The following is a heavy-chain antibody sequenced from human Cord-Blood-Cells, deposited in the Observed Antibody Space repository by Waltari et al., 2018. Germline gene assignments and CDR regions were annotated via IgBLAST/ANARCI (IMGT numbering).Heavy chain of an antibody. D-gene: IGHD6-6*01. CDR2: TDHIGRT. V-gene: IGHV4-38-2*02. CDR1: GYFLTTGYY. CDR3: ARGEADGSSSWYFDL. J-gene: IGHJ2*01. Sequence: QVQLQHSGPGLVKPSETLSLTCTVSGYFLTTGYYWSRIRQAPVNGLEWIGSTDHIGRTYYDPAPTSRVTIAVDPSKNQVSLKLSAVSAAVTAVFYCARGEADGSSSWYFDLWGRGTLVTVSS.